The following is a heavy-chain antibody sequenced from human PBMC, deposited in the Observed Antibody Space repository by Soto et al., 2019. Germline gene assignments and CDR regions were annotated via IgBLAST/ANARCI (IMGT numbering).Heavy chain of an antibody. V-gene: IGHV5-51*01. CDR2: IYPGDSET. Sequence: GESLKISCQGSGYSFLRFWIVWVRQMPGKDLEWMGMIYPGDSETTYSPSFQGQVNISADKSISTAYLQWSSPKASDTAIYYCAKAGYSRPTNAFDIWGQGTMVTVSS. J-gene: IGHJ3*02. CDR1: GYSFLRFW. D-gene: IGHD6-13*01. CDR3: AKAGYSRPTNAFDI.